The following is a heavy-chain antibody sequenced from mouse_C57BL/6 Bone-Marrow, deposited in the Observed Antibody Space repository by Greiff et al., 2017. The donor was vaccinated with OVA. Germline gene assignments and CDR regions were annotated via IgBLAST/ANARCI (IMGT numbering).Heavy chain of an antibody. CDR2: IYPRDGST. CDR1: GYTFTSYD. V-gene: IGHV1-85*01. D-gene: IGHD1-1*01. CDR3: ASYYYGSSFYAMDY. J-gene: IGHJ4*01. Sequence: VQLQQSGPELVKPGASVKLSCKASGYTFTSYDINWVKQRPGQGLEWIGWIYPRDGSTKYNEKFKGEATLTVDTSSSTAYMELHSLTSEDSAVYFCASYYYGSSFYAMDYWGQGTSVTVSS.